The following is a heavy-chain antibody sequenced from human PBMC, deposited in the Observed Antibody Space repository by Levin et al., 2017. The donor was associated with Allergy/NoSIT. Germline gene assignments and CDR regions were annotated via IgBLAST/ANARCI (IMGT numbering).Heavy chain of an antibody. V-gene: IGHV3-48*01. CDR2: ITKNSSTI. D-gene: IGHD7-27*01. CDR1: GFILRTSD. J-gene: IGHJ4*02. Sequence: PGGSLRLSCAASGFILRTSDMNWVRQAPGKGLEWISFITKNSSTISYADSVKGRFTVSRDNVKNLLFLDMNSLRAADTAVYYCVTDESGDEDFDYRGQGSLATVSS. CDR3: VTDESGDEDFDY.